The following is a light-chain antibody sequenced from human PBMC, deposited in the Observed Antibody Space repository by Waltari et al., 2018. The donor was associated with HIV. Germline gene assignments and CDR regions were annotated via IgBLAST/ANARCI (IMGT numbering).Light chain of an antibody. J-gene: IGLJ2*01. CDR3: SSYAGSNNLV. CDR2: EVT. V-gene: IGLV2-8*01. CDR1: SSDVGDYNY. Sequence: QSALTQPPSASGSPGQSVTISCTGTSSDVGDYNYVSWYQHHPGKAPKLMIYEVTTRPPGVPERFSGSKSGNAASLTVAGLQAEDEADYYCSSYAGSNNLVFGGGTKLTVL.